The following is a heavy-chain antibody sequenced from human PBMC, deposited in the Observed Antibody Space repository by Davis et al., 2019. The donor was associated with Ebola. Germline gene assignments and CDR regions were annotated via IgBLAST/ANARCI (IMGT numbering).Heavy chain of an antibody. CDR1: GGTFSSYT. Sequence: SVKVSCKASGGTFSSYTIDWVRQAPGQGLEWMGRIIPILGIANYAQKFQGRVTITADKSTSTAYMELSSLRSEDTSVYYCARDRGGDYSFDYWGQGTLVTVSS. J-gene: IGHJ4*02. CDR2: IIPILGIA. V-gene: IGHV1-69*04. CDR3: ARDRGGDYSFDY. D-gene: IGHD3-10*01.